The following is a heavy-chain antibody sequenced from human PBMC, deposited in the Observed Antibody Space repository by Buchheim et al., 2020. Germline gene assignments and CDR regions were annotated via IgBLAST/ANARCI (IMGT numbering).Heavy chain of an antibody. D-gene: IGHD2-2*01. J-gene: IGHJ6*02. V-gene: IGHV4-31*03. Sequence: QVQLQESGPGLVKPSQTLSLTCTVSGGSISSGGYYWSWIRQHPGKGLEWIGYIYYSGSTYYNPSLKSRVTISVDTSKNQLSLKLSSVTAADTAVYYCARSLDCSSTSCYYYYYYGMDVWGQGTT. CDR1: GGSISSGGYY. CDR2: IYYSGST. CDR3: ARSLDCSSTSCYYYYYYGMDV.